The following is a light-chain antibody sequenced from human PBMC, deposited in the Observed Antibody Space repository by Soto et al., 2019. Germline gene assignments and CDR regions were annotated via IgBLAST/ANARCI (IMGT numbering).Light chain of an antibody. Sequence: DIQMTQSPSSVSASVGDRVIITCRASQAFGTFLAWYQQKRGKAPRLLIYGISTLQGGVPSRFSGSEAGAGFTLTFSSVQPEESATYYCQQAATFPLTFGGGNDVEI. CDR3: QQAATFPLT. J-gene: IGKJ4*01. CDR2: GIS. CDR1: QAFGTF. V-gene: IGKV1-12*01.